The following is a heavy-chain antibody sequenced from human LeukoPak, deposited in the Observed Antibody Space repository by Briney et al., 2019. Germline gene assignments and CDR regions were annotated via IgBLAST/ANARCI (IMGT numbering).Heavy chain of an antibody. CDR2: ISSSGSTI. CDR1: GFTFSDYY. J-gene: IGHJ3*02. Sequence: GGSLRLSCAASGFTFSDYYMSWIRQAPGKGLEWVSYISSSGSTIYYADSVKGRFTISRDNAKNSLYLQMNSLRAEDTAVYYCASEVTYYYDSSGYHDAFDIWGQGTMVTVSS. D-gene: IGHD3-22*01. CDR3: ASEVTYYYDSSGYHDAFDI. V-gene: IGHV3-11*01.